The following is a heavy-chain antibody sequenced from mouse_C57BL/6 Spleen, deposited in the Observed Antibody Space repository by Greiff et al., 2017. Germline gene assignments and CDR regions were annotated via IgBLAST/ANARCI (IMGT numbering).Heavy chain of an antibody. J-gene: IGHJ4*01. CDR2: IDPSDSYT. CDR1: GYTFPSYW. V-gene: IGHV1-69*01. D-gene: IGHD1-1*01. CDR3: ARSPYYYGSSYDASDY. Sequence: QVQLQQPGAELVMPGASVKLSCQASGYTFPSYWMHWVKQRPGQGLEWIGEIDPSDSYTNYNQKFKGKSTLTVDKSSSTAYMQLSSLTSEDSAVYYCARSPYYYGSSYDASDYWGQGTSVTVSS.